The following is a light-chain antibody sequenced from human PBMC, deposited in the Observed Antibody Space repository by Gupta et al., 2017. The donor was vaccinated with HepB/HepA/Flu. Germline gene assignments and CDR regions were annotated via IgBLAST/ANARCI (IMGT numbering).Light chain of an antibody. V-gene: IGKV4-1*01. Sequence: DIVITQSPDSLTVPLGERATINCKSSQSLMYSSKSKNYLAWYQQKSGQPPKLLIYWASTRESGVPDRFSGSGSATDFTLTISSLQAEDVAVYFCQQEDSTPRTFGQGTKVEIK. J-gene: IGKJ1*01. CDR3: QQEDSTPRT. CDR1: QSLMYSSKSKNY. CDR2: WAS.